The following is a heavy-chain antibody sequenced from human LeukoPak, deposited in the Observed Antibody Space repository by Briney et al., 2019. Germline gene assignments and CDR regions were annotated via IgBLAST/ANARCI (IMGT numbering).Heavy chain of an antibody. Sequence: GGSLRLSCAASGFTFSSYAMHWVRQAPGKGLEWVAVISYDGSNKYYADSVEGLFTISRDNSKNTLYLQMNSLRAEDTAVYYCAKWKYSNSGIDDYWGQGTLVTVSS. CDR1: GFTFSSYA. CDR2: ISYDGSNK. V-gene: IGHV3-30-3*02. J-gene: IGHJ4*02. CDR3: AKWKYSNSGIDDY. D-gene: IGHD6-6*01.